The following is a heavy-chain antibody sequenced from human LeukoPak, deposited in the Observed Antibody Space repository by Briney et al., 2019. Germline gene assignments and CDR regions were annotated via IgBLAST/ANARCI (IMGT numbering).Heavy chain of an antibody. CDR1: GFTFSSYD. D-gene: IGHD6-25*01. Sequence: GGSLRLSYAASGFTFSSYDMHWVRQATGKGLEWVSAIGTAGDPYYPGSVKGRFTISRENAKSSLYLQMNSLRAGDTAVYYCARSGSGSSFGYYGMDVWGKGTTVTVSS. CDR3: ARSGSGSSFGYYGMDV. J-gene: IGHJ6*04. CDR2: IGTAGDP. V-gene: IGHV3-13*05.